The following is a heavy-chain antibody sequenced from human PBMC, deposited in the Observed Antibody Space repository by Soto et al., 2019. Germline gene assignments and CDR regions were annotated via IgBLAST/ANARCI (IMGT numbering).Heavy chain of an antibody. Sequence: ASVKVSCKASGGTFSSYRINWVRQAPGQGLEWMGGIIPIFGTANYAQKFQGRVTITADESTSTAYMELSSLRSEDTAVYYCARERGYSYGSDLDYWGQGTLVTVSS. CDR3: ARERGYSYGSDLDY. D-gene: IGHD5-18*01. J-gene: IGHJ4*02. CDR2: IIPIFGTA. CDR1: GGTFSSYR. V-gene: IGHV1-69*13.